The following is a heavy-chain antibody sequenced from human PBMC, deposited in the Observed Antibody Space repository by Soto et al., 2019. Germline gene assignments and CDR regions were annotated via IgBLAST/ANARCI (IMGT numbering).Heavy chain of an antibody. CDR3: ARDQEPHYSDSSGKYDAFDI. CDR1: GFTFSSYA. Sequence: GGSLRLSCAASGFTFSSYAMSWVRQAPGKGLEWVSAISGSGGSTYYADSVKGRFTISRDNSKNTLYLQMNSLRAEDTAVYYCARDQEPHYSDSSGKYDAFDIWGQGTMVTVSS. D-gene: IGHD3-22*01. J-gene: IGHJ3*02. CDR2: ISGSGGST. V-gene: IGHV3-23*01.